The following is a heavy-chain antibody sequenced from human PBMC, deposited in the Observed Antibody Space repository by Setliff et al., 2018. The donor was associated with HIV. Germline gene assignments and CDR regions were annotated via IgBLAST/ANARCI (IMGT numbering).Heavy chain of an antibody. CDR1: GGSLSGYY. CDR2: VSHTGST. D-gene: IGHD2-2*01. V-gene: IGHV4-34*01. J-gene: IGHJ6*03. CDR3: TRSSRYCTSTSCPYYSYYYMDV. Sequence: TLSLTCAVYGGSLSGYYWRWIRQPPGKGLEWIGDVSHTGSTNYNPSLKSRVTISVDTSKNQFSLKLSSVTAADTAVYYCTRSSRYCTSTSCPYYSYYYMDVWGKGTTVTVSS.